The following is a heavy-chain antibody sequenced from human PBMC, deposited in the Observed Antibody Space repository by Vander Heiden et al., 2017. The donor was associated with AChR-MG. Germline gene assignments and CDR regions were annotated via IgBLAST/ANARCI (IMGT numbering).Heavy chain of an antibody. CDR1: GFTFSNYE. Sequence: EVQLVESGGGLVQPGGSLRLSCAASGFTFSNYEMNWVRQAPGKGLEWVSYISSSGGTKYYADSVKGRFTISRDNAKSSLYLQMNSLRAEDTAVYYCANILRNFDWGQGTLVTVSS. CDR3: ANILRNFD. V-gene: IGHV3-48*03. J-gene: IGHJ4*02. D-gene: IGHD3-9*01. CDR2: ISSSGGTK.